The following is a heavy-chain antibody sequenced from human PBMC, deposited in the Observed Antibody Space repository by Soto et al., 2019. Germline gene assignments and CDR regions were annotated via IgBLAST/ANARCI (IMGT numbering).Heavy chain of an antibody. J-gene: IGHJ4*02. V-gene: IGHV1-18*01. Sequence: ASVKVSCKASGYTFTIYGISWVRQAPGQGLEWMGWISAYNGNTNYAQKLQGRVTMTTDTSTSTAYMELRSLRSDDTAVYYCARLMITFGGVIVIPDYFDYWGQGTLVTVSS. CDR3: ARLMITFGGVIVIPDYFDY. CDR1: GYTFTIYG. CDR2: ISAYNGNT. D-gene: IGHD3-16*02.